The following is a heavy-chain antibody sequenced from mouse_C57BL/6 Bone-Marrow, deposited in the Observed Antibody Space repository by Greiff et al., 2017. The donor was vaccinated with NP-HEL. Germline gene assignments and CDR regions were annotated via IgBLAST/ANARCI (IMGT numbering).Heavy chain of an antibody. D-gene: IGHD1-1*01. J-gene: IGHJ1*03. V-gene: IGHV1-69*01. CDR2: IDPSDSYT. Sequence: QVQLQQPGAELVMPGASVKLSCKASGYTFTSYWMHWVKQRPGQGLEWIGAIDPSDSYTNYNQKFKGKSTLTVDKSSSTAYMQLSSLTSEDSAIYYWARLGLYYGSSGYFDVWGTGTTVTVSS. CDR3: ARLGLYYGSSGYFDV. CDR1: GYTFTSYW.